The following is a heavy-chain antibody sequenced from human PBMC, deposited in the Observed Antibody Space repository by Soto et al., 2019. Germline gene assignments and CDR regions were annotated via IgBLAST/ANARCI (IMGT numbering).Heavy chain of an antibody. Sequence: QVQLVQSGAEVKKPGASVKVSCKASGYTFTSYYMHWVRQAPGQGLEWMGIINPSGGSTSYAQKFQGRVAKTRDTATSTDYMELSSLRSEDTAVYYCARVYPTDTRYGYVGNNWFDPWGQGTLVTVSS. CDR3: ARVYPTDTRYGYVGNNWFDP. V-gene: IGHV1-46*03. D-gene: IGHD5-18*01. J-gene: IGHJ5*02. CDR2: INPSGGST. CDR1: GYTFTSYY.